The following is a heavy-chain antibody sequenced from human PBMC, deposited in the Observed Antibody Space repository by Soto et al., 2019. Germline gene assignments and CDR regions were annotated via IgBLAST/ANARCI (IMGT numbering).Heavy chain of an antibody. CDR1: GGSISSYY. D-gene: IGHD3-22*01. J-gene: IGHJ4*02. CDR2: IYTSGST. V-gene: IGHV4-4*07. Sequence: SETLSLTCTVSGGSISSYYWGWIRQPAGKGLEWIGRIYTSGSTNYNPSLKSRVTMSVDTSKNQFSLKLSSVTAADTAVYYCASRTPSVVLDYWGQGTLVTVSS. CDR3: ASRTPSVVLDY.